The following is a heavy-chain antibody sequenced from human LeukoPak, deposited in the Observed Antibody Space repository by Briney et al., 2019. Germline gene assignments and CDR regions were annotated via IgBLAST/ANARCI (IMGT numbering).Heavy chain of an antibody. CDR2: IIPIVGSA. J-gene: IGHJ4*02. D-gene: IGHD6-13*01. CDR3: ARDRVGRYRTSWYAATFDY. Sequence: SVKVSCKTSGGXFSTYAITWVRQAPGQGLEWMGGIIPIVGSANYAQKFQGRVTITADDSTSTAYMELSGLRSEDTAVYYCARDRVGRYRTSWYAATFDYWGQGTLVTVSS. CDR1: GGXFSTYA. V-gene: IGHV1-69*13.